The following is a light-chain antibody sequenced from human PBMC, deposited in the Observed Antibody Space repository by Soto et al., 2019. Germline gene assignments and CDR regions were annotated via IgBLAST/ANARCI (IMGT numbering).Light chain of an antibody. CDR2: STN. Sequence: QTVVTQEPSFSVSPGRTVTLTCGLSSGSVSTSYYPSWYQQTPGQPPRPLISSTNTRSSGVPDRFSGSILGNKAALTITGAHADDEYDYYCVLYMGSGIWVFGGGTKLTVL. J-gene: IGLJ3*02. V-gene: IGLV8-61*01. CDR3: VLYMGSGIWV. CDR1: SGSVSTSYY.